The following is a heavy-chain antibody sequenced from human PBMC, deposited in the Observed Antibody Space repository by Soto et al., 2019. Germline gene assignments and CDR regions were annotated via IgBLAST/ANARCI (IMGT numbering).Heavy chain of an antibody. J-gene: IGHJ6*02. Sequence: ASVKVSCKASGYTFTSYGISWVRQAPGQGLEWMGWISAYNGNTIYAQKFQGRVTMTEDTSTDTAYMELSSLRSEDTAVYYCATGPGSGYDWSAPLYYYGMDVWGQGTTVTVSS. CDR1: GYTFTSYG. D-gene: IGHD5-12*01. CDR2: ISAYNGNT. CDR3: ATGPGSGYDWSAPLYYYGMDV. V-gene: IGHV1-18*04.